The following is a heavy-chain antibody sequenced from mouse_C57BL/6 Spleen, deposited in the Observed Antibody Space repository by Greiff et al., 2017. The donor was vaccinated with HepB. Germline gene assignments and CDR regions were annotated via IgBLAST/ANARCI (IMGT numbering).Heavy chain of an antibody. CDR2: ISDGGSYT. J-gene: IGHJ2*01. Sequence: EVKLVESGGGLVKPGGSLKLSCAASGFTFSSYAMSWVRQTPEKRLEWVATISDGGSYTYYPDNVKGRFTISRDNAKNNLYLQMSHLKSEDTAMYYCVLTYGNLYYFDYWGQGTTLTVSS. CDR3: VLTYGNLYYFDY. V-gene: IGHV5-4*03. CDR1: GFTFSSYA. D-gene: IGHD2-1*01.